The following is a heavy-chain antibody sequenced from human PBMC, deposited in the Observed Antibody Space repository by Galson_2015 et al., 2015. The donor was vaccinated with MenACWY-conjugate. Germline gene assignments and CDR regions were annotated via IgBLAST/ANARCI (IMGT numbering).Heavy chain of an antibody. J-gene: IGHJ4*02. CDR1: GYTFTNYA. CDR3: ARDLGYQLLYY. V-gene: IGHV1-3*01. CDR2: IRGGDGGT. D-gene: IGHD2-2*01. Sequence: SVKVSCKASGYTFTNYAIFWLRQAPGQRLEWMGWIRGGDGGTKYSQNFQGRVTFTRDTSATTAYMELSGLRSEDTAVYYCARDLGYQLLYYWGQGTLVTVSS.